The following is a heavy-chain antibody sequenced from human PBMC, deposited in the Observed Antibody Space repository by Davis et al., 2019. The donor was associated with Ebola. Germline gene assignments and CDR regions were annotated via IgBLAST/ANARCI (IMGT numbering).Heavy chain of an antibody. CDR1: GFTFSSYA. CDR2: ISYDGSNK. V-gene: IGHV3-30-3*01. J-gene: IGHJ6*02. CDR3: AKGPPIAEVGEADYYGMDV. D-gene: IGHD1-26*01. Sequence: PGGSLRLSCAASGFTFSSYAMHWVRQAPGKGLEWVAVISYDGSNKYYADSVEGRFTISRDNSKNTLYLQMNSLRAEDTAVYYCAKGPPIAEVGEADYYGMDVWGQGTTVTVSS.